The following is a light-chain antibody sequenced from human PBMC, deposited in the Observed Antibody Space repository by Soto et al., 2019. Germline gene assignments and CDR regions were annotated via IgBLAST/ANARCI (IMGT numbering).Light chain of an antibody. Sequence: QSFLTQPPSVSGAPGQRVTISCTGSSSNIGAGYDVHWYHQVPGTAPKLLVSTDNHRPSGVPDRLSASKSGASASLAITGLQAEDEAHYYCQSYDKTLTAYVFGTGTKVTVL. CDR1: SSNIGAGYD. CDR2: TDN. J-gene: IGLJ1*01. V-gene: IGLV1-40*01. CDR3: QSYDKTLTAYV.